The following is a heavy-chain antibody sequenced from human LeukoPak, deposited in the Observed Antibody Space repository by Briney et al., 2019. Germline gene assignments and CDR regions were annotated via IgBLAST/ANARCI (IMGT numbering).Heavy chain of an antibody. J-gene: IGHJ5*02. CDR1: GFTFSSYG. Sequence: PGRSLRLSCAASGFTFSSYGMHWVRQAPGKGLEWVAVISYDGSNKYYADSVKGRFTISRGNSKNTLYLQMNSLRAEDTAVYYCAKDAVWFGELPNWFDPWGQGTLVTVSS. V-gene: IGHV3-30*18. D-gene: IGHD3-10*01. CDR2: ISYDGSNK. CDR3: AKDAVWFGELPNWFDP.